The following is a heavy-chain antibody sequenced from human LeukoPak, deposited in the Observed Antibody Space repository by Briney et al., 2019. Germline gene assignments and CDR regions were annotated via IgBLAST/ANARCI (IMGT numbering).Heavy chain of an antibody. CDR3: ARDGVGANY. CDR2: IYTSGST. Sequence: SETLSLTCTVSGGSISSGSYYWSWIRQPAGKGLEWIGRIYTSGSTNYNPSLKSRVTISVDTSKNQFSLKLSSVTAADTAVYYCARDGVGANYWGQGTLVTVSS. V-gene: IGHV4-61*02. J-gene: IGHJ4*02. CDR1: GGSISSGSYY. D-gene: IGHD1-26*01.